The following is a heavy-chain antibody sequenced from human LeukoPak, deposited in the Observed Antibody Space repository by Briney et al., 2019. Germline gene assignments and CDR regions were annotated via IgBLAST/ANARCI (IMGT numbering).Heavy chain of an antibody. Sequence: GESLRLSCSASGFTFSRYAMHWVRQAPGKGLEYVSAISSNGGSTYYADSVKGRFTISRDNSKNTLYLQMSSLRAEDTAVYYCVKDGSGSYYTYYFDYWGQGTLVTVSP. CDR3: VKDGSGSYYTYYFDY. V-gene: IGHV3-64D*06. CDR1: GFTFSRYA. CDR2: ISSNGGST. D-gene: IGHD3-10*01. J-gene: IGHJ4*02.